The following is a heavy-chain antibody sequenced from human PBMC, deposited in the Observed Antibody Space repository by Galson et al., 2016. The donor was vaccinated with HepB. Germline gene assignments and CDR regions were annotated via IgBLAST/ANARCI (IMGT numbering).Heavy chain of an antibody. CDR3: AKVWFEESDFDH. J-gene: IGHJ4*02. CDR1: GYTFTNYD. V-gene: IGHV1-8*01. CDR2: MNPNSGAT. D-gene: IGHD3-10*01. Sequence: SVKVSCKASGYTFTNYDINWVRQATGQGLEWMGWMNPNSGATVFAQKFQGRVTMTRDTSISTSYMELSGLRSEDTAVYYCAKVWFEESDFDHWGQGTLVTVSS.